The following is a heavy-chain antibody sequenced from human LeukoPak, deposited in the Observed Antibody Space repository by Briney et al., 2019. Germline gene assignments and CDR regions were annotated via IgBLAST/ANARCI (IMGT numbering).Heavy chain of an antibody. V-gene: IGHV3-66*01. D-gene: IGHD3-22*01. CDR3: ARDLGDYYYDSSGYYYYYYGMDV. Sequence: GGSLRLSCAASGFTVSSNYMSWVRQAPGKGLEWVSVIYCGGSTYYADSVKGRFTISRDNSKNTLYLQMNSLRAEDTAVYYCARDLGDYYYDSSGYYYYYYGMDVWGQGTTVTVSS. J-gene: IGHJ6*02. CDR1: GFTVSSNY. CDR2: IYCGGST.